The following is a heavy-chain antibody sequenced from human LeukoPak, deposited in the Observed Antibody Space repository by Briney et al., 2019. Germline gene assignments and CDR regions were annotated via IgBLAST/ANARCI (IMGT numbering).Heavy chain of an antibody. Sequence: ASVKVSCKASGYTFTSYGISWVRQAPGKGLEWMGGFDPEDGETIYAQKFQGRVTMTEDTSTDTAYMELSSLRSEDTAVYYCATRWYSSGWYRWGYFDYWGQGTLVTVSS. D-gene: IGHD6-19*01. CDR3: ATRWYSSGWYRWGYFDY. CDR1: GYTFTSYG. V-gene: IGHV1-24*01. J-gene: IGHJ4*02. CDR2: FDPEDGET.